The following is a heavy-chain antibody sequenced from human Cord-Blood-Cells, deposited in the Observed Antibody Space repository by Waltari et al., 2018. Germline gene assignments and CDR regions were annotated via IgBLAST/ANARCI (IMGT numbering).Heavy chain of an antibody. CDR1: GAPLSSYS. D-gene: IGHD6-6*01. J-gene: IGHJ6*03. CDR2: IYYSGST. CDR3: ARVKAARYMDV. Sequence: QVQLQESGPGLVKPSETLSLTSPVSGAPLSSYSWSWIRQPTGKGLEWIGYIYYSGSTNYNPSLKSRVTISVDTSKNQFSLKLSSVTAADTAVYYCARVKAARYMDVWGKGTTVTVSS. V-gene: IGHV4-59*01.